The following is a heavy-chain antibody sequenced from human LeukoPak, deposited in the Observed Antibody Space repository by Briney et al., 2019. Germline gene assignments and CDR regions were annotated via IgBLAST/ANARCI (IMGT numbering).Heavy chain of an antibody. CDR3: ARVAAHWFDP. V-gene: IGHV4-59*08. J-gene: IGHJ5*02. Sequence: SETLSLTCTVSGGSISSYYWSWIRQPPGKGLEWIGYIYYRGPTYYNPSLKSRVTISIDTVKNQFSLRLSSVTAADTAVYYCARVAAHWFDPWGQGTLVTVSS. CDR1: GGSISSYY. D-gene: IGHD6-25*01. CDR2: IYYRGPT.